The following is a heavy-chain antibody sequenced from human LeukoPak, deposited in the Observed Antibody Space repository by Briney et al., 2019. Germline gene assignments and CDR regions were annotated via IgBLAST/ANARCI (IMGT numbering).Heavy chain of an antibody. CDR1: GDSISSYY. V-gene: IGHV4-4*07. D-gene: IGHD6-19*01. CDR3: ARGSRWLLAFDI. Sequence: SETLSLTCTVSGDSISSYYCSWIRQPAGKGLEWIGRIYTSGSTNYNPSLKSRVTMSVDTSKNQFSLKLSSVTAADTAVYYCARGSRWLLAFDIWGQGTMVTVSS. J-gene: IGHJ3*02. CDR2: IYTSGST.